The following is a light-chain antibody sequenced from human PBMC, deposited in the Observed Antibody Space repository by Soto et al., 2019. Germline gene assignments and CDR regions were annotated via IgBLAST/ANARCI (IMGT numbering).Light chain of an antibody. CDR1: SNDVGNYNV. Sequence: QSALTQPASVSGSPGQSITMSCTGTSNDVGNYNVVSWYQHHPGKAPKLIIYEGSKRPSGISNRFSGSKSGNTASLTISGLQAEDEADYYCCSYADSSTPDVFGTGTKVTVL. V-gene: IGLV2-23*01. J-gene: IGLJ1*01. CDR3: CSYADSSTPDV. CDR2: EGS.